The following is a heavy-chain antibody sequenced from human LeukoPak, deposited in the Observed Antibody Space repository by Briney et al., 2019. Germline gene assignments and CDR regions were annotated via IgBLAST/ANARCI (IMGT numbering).Heavy chain of an antibody. D-gene: IGHD2-2*01. J-gene: IGHJ5*02. CDR1: GGSISSYY. Sequence: SETLSLTCTVSGGSISSYYWSWIRQPAGKGLEWIGRIYTSGSTNYNPPLKSRVTISVDTSKNQFSLKLSSVTAADTAVYYCARGVPRRCSSTSCYARGLKWFDPWGQGTLVTVSS. V-gene: IGHV4-4*07. CDR3: ARGVPRRCSSTSCYARGLKWFDP. CDR2: IYTSGST.